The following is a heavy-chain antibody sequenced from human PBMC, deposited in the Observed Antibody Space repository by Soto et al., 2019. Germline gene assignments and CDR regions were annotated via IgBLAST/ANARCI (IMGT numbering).Heavy chain of an antibody. CDR2: IIPIFGTA. CDR1: GGTFSRYA. CDR3: ARDVIAAAGTAG. D-gene: IGHD6-13*01. J-gene: IGHJ4*02. V-gene: IGHV1-69*12. Sequence: QVQLVQSGAEVKKPGSSVKVSCKASGGTFSRYAISWVRQAPGHGLEWMGGIIPIFGTANYAQKFQGSVTITADESTSTSYMELSSLRSEDTAVYYRARDVIAAAGTAGWGQGTLVTVSS.